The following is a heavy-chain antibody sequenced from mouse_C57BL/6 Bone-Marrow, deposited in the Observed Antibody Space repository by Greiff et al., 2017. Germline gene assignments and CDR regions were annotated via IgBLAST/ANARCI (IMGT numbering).Heavy chain of an antibody. CDR1: GFTFSDYG. CDR3: ARGRFWFAY. CDR2: ISSGSSTI. J-gene: IGHJ3*01. V-gene: IGHV5-17*01. Sequence: EVQVVESGGGLVKPGGSLKLSCAASGFTFSDYGMHWVRQAPEKGLEWVAYISSGSSTIYYADTVKGRFTISRDNAKNTLFLQMNSLGYEDTAMYYCARGRFWFAYWGQGTLVTVSA.